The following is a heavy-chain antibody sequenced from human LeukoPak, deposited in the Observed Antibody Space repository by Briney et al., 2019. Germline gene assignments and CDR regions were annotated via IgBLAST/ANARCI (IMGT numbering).Heavy chain of an antibody. CDR1: GGSFSGCY. CDR3: ARRKNGGRWLQLRSNAFYI. D-gene: IGHD5-24*01. CDR2: VNHSGST. Sequence: PSETLSLTCAVYGGSFSGCYWSWIRQPPGKGLEWIGEVNHSGSTNYNPSLKSRVTISVDTSKNQFSLKLSSVTAADTAVYYCARRKNGGRWLQLRSNAFYIWGQGTMVTVSS. V-gene: IGHV4-34*01. J-gene: IGHJ3*02.